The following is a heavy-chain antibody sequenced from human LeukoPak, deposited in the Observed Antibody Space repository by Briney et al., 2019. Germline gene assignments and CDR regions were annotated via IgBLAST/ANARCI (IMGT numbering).Heavy chain of an antibody. CDR1: GFTVSSNY. Sequence: GGSLRLSCATSGFTVSSNYMTWVRQVPGRGPEWVANVNRDGSETYYLDSVKGRFTISKDNAKNSLYLQMNSLRAEDTAVYYCARDRAWNYFDYWGQGTLVTVSS. J-gene: IGHJ4*02. V-gene: IGHV3-7*01. CDR3: ARDRAWNYFDY. CDR2: VNRDGSET. D-gene: IGHD3-3*01.